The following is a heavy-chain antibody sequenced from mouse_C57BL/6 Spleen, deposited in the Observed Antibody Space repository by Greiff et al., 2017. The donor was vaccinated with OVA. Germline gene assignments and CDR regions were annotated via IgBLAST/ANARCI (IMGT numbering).Heavy chain of an antibody. V-gene: IGHV1-7*01. CDR1: GYTFTSYW. J-gene: IGHJ2*01. Sequence: QVQLQQSGAELAKPGASVKLSCKASGYTFTSYWMHWVKQRPGQGLEWIGYINPSSGYTKYNQKFKDKATLTADKYSSTAYMQLSSLTYEDSAVYYCARTPGSSGDYWGQGTTLTVSS. CDR2: INPSSGYT. D-gene: IGHD3-2*02. CDR3: ARTPGSSGDY.